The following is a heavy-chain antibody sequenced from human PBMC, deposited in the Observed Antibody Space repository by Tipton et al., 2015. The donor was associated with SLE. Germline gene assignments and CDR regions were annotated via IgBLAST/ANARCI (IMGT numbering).Heavy chain of an antibody. CDR2: IRYDGSNK. D-gene: IGHD6-6*01. V-gene: IGHV3-30*02. Sequence: SLRLSCAASGFTFSSYGMHWVRQAPGKGLEWVAFIRYDGSNKYYADSVKGRFTISRDNSKNTLYLQMNSLRAEDTAVYYCARAGVAALDYWGQGTLVTVSS. CDR1: GFTFSSYG. CDR3: ARAGVAALDY. J-gene: IGHJ4*02.